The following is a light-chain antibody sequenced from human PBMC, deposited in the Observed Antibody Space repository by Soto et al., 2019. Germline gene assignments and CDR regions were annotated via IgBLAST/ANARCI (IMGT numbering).Light chain of an antibody. J-gene: IGLJ3*02. CDR1: NSNIGNNY. Sequence: QSVLTQPPSVSAAPGQEVTIACSGNNSNIGNNYVSWYQQVPGKAPKILIYENKKRPSGTPDRFSGSKSGTSATLGITGLQAGDEADYYCATWDRSLTAKVFGGGTKVTAL. V-gene: IGLV1-51*02. CDR3: ATWDRSLTAKV. CDR2: ENK.